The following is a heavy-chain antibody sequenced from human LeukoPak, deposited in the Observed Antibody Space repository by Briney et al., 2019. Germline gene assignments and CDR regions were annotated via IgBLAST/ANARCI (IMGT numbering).Heavy chain of an antibody. CDR2: IRSNSDGGTI. J-gene: IGHJ5*02. CDR1: GFTFSSYW. Sequence: GGSLRLSCAASGFTFSSYWMHWVRQAPGKGLVWVGRIRSNSDGGTIDYAAPVKGRFTLSRDDSKTTLYLQMNSLQTEDTAVYYCATDFYDSTWGQGTLVTVSS. V-gene: IGHV3-15*07. CDR3: ATDFYDST. D-gene: IGHD3-22*01.